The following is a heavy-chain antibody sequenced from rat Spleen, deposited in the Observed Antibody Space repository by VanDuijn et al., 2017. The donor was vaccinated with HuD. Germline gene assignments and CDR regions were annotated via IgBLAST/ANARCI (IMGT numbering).Heavy chain of an antibody. CDR3: TRSEGSYYYDGTYYYPFAY. V-gene: IGHV2-1*01. J-gene: IGHJ3*01. CDR1: GFSLTSNS. D-gene: IGHD1-12*02. CDR2: IWGDGST. Sequence: QVQLKESGPGLMQPSQTLSLTCTVSGFSLTSNSVHWVRQPPGKGLEWMGGIWGDGSTDYNSALRSRLSINRDTSKSQVFLKMNSLQTDDTAIYFCTRSEGSYYYDGTYYYPFAYWGQGTLVTVSS.